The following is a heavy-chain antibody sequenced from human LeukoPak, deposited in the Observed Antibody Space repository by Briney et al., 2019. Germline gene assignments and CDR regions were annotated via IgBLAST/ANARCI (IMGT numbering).Heavy chain of an antibody. D-gene: IGHD2-15*01. CDR2: ISSSTSII. V-gene: IGHV3-48*03. CDR1: GXTFSSYE. CDR3: TRHSRCGGSCFYFDY. J-gene: IGHJ4*02. Sequence: PGGSLRLSCEASGXTFSSYEMNWVRQAPGKGLEWVSYISSSTSIIHYTDSVKGRFTISRDNAQNSLYLQMNSLRAEDTAVYYCTRHSRCGGSCFYFDYWGQGTLVAVSS.